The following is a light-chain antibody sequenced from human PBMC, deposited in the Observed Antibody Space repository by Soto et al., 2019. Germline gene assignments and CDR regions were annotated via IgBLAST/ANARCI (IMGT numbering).Light chain of an antibody. CDR3: CSHAGSIFAV. Sequence: QSVLTQPASVSGSPGQSITVSCTGTGSDAGAYNFVSWYQLHPGEAPKVLIYEVSKRPPGVSSRFSGSKSGNTASLTISGLQAEDEADYYCCSHAGSIFAVFGGGTKVTVL. V-gene: IGLV2-23*02. J-gene: IGLJ2*01. CDR2: EVS. CDR1: GSDAGAYNF.